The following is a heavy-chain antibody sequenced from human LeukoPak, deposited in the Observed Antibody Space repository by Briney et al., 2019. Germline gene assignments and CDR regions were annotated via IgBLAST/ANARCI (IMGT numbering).Heavy chain of an antibody. CDR1: GFTFSNYW. J-gene: IGHJ4*02. D-gene: IGHD6-19*01. CDR3: ARDRPSGWYLQYYFNY. CDR2: IKPDGSEK. V-gene: IGHV3-7*04. Sequence: GGSLRLSCVVSGFTFSNYWMSWVRQAPGKGLEGVANIKPDGSEKNYVDSVKGRFTISRDNAKNSLYLQMNSLRAEDTAVYYCARDRPSGWYLQYYFNYWGQGNLVTVSS.